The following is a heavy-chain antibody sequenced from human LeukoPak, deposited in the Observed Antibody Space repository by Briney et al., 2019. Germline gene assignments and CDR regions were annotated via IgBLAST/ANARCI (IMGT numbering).Heavy chain of an antibody. D-gene: IGHD6-13*01. CDR2: INPNTGST. Sequence: ASVKVSCKASGYMFTAYYIHWVRQAPGQGLEWMGWINPNTGSTNYAQKFQGRVTMTRDTSISTAYMELSRLRSDDTAVYYCARDFWSVAGAGPGFDPWGQGTLVIVSS. V-gene: IGHV1-2*02. J-gene: IGHJ5*02. CDR3: ARDFWSVAGAGPGFDP. CDR1: GYMFTAYY.